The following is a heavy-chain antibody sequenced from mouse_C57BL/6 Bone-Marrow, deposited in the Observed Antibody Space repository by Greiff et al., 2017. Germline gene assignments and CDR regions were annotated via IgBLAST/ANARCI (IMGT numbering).Heavy chain of an antibody. V-gene: IGHV14-2*01. D-gene: IGHD1-1*01. CDR2: IDPEDGET. CDR3: ARPLGYCGSSYDWYFDV. J-gene: IGHJ1*03. Sequence: VQLQQSGAELVKPGASVKLSCTASGFNIKDYYMHWVKQRTEQGLEWIGRIDPEDGETNYAPKFQGKAPITADPSSNTAYLQLSSLTSEDTAVYYCARPLGYCGSSYDWYFDVWGTGTTVTVAS. CDR1: GFNIKDYY.